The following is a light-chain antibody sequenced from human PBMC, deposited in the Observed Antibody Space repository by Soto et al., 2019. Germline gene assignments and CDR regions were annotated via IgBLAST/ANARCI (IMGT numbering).Light chain of an antibody. CDR2: RNS. CDR3: AAWYDSLGSHAV. Sequence: QSVLTQPPSASGNPGQTVTISCSGSSSNIGINYVYWYQQLPGTAPKLLIYRNSQRPSGVPDRFSGSTSGTSASLAISGLRSEDDADYYCAAWYDSLGSHAVFGGGTQLTVL. CDR1: SSNIGINY. J-gene: IGLJ7*01. V-gene: IGLV1-47*01.